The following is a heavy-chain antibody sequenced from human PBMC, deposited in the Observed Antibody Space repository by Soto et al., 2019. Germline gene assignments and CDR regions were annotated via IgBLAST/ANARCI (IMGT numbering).Heavy chain of an antibody. D-gene: IGHD3-9*01. CDR3: ARERVTGYYNVIGY. CDR1: GFTFRGYA. Sequence: GGARIRCCAGSGFTFRGYAMHWVRQAPGKGLEWVAVLSYDVRNKYYADSVKGRFTISRDNSKNTLYLEMNSPRAEDTAVYYCARERVTGYYNVIGYWGQGT. J-gene: IGHJ4*02. V-gene: IGHV3-30*04. CDR2: LSYDVRNK.